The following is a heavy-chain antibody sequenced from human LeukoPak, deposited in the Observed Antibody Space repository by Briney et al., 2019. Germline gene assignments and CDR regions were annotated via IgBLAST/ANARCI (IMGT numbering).Heavy chain of an antibody. CDR1: GGTFSSYA. J-gene: IGHJ6*02. CDR2: IIPIFGTA. CDR3: ARDSGAHSSLNYGMDV. V-gene: IGHV1-69*13. Sequence: SVKVSCKASGGTFSSYAISWVRQAPGQGLEWMGGIIPIFGTANYAQKFQGRVTITADESTSTAYMELSSLRSEDTAVYYCARDSGAHSSLNYGMDVWGQGTTVTVSS. D-gene: IGHD1-26*01.